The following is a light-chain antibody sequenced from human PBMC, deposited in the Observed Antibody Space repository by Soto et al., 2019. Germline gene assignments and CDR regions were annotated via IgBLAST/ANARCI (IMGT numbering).Light chain of an antibody. CDR3: QQYSSDST. J-gene: IGKJ1*01. CDR2: RAS. Sequence: DIQMTQSPSTLSASVGDRVTITCRASQNINNWLAWYQQKPGKAPKLLIYRASSLENGVPSRFSGRGSVTDFIFTITRLQPDDFASYYCQQYSSDSTFGQGTKVEIK. CDR1: QNINNW. V-gene: IGKV1-5*03.